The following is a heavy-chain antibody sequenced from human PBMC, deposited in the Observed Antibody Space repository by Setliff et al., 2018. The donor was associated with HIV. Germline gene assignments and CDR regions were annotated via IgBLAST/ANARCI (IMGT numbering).Heavy chain of an antibody. D-gene: IGHD6-13*01. Sequence: GESLMISCKALDYTFTTYWIGWVRQKPGEGLEWMGIIYPDDSNIRYNPSSQSHVTISADKSIATAYLQVNDLKTSDTATYYCARRDGRSMNAFEIWGPGTMVTVSS. V-gene: IGHV5-51*01. CDR3: ARRDGRSMNAFEI. CDR2: IYPDDSNI. J-gene: IGHJ3*02. CDR1: DYTFTTYW.